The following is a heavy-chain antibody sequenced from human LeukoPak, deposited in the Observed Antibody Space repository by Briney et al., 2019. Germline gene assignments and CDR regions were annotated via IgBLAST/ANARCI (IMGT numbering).Heavy chain of an antibody. CDR3: ARDLYIVVVPAGYWYFDL. J-gene: IGHJ2*01. CDR1: GGSISSSSW. V-gene: IGHV4-4*02. Sequence: SETLSLTCAVSGGSISSSSWWSWVRQPPGKGLEWIGEIYHSGSTNYNPSLKSRVTISVDKSKNQFSLKLSSVTAADTAVYYCARDLYIVVVPAGYWYFDLWGRGTRVSLSS. D-gene: IGHD2-2*01. CDR2: IYHSGST.